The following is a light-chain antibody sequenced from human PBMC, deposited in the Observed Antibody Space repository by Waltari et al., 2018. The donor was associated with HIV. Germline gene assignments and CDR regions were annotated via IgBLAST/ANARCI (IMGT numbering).Light chain of an antibody. Sequence: QSVLTQPPSVSGAPGQRVTLSCTGSNSNIGAGYGVHWYQHLPGAAPNLPIYDINSRPSVDPERSSGSKSGTSAALAITGLQVEDEDDYFCRSYDSSLNVIFGGGTKLTVL. V-gene: IGLV1-40*01. CDR2: DIN. CDR1: NSNIGAGYG. J-gene: IGLJ2*01. CDR3: RSYDSSLNVI.